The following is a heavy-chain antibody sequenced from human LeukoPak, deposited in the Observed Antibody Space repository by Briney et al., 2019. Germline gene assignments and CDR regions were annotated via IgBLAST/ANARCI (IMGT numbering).Heavy chain of an antibody. J-gene: IGHJ3*02. CDR2: IYYSGST. CDR3: ARSLSQGRRIVVVTAIRQNAFDI. D-gene: IGHD2-21*02. CDR1: GGSISSGGYY. V-gene: IGHV4-31*03. Sequence: PSETLSLTCTVSGGSISSGGYYWSWIRQHPGKGLEWIGYIYYSGSTYYNPSLKSRVTISVDTSKNQFSLKLSSVTAADAAVYYCARSLSQGRRIVVVTAIRQNAFDIWGQGTMVTVSS.